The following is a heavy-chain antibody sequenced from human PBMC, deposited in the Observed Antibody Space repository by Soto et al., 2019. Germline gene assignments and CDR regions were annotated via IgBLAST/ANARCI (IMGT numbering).Heavy chain of an antibody. V-gene: IGHV3-74*02. J-gene: IGHJ6*03. CDR3: ARVDCVGGTCYSLAGSFYEYMDV. CDR1: GFTFSNYW. D-gene: IGHD2-15*01. Sequence: EVQLVESGGGLVQPGGSLRLFCAASGFTFSNYWMNWVRQAPGKGLEWVSRIKSDGSVSSNADSVKGRLTISRDNVKNTLYLHMDSLRAEDMAVYYCARVDCVGGTCYSLAGSFYEYMDVWGKGTTVTVFS. CDR2: IKSDGSVS.